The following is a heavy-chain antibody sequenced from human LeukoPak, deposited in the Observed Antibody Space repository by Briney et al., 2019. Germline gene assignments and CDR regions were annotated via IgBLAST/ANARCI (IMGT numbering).Heavy chain of an antibody. CDR3: ARGMVRGVIITPQDY. J-gene: IGHJ4*02. CDR1: GFTFSSYA. D-gene: IGHD3-10*01. CDR2: ISSNGGST. Sequence: GGSLRLSCAASGFTFSSYAMHWVRQAPGKGLEYVSAISSNGGSTYYANSVKGRFTISRDNSKNTLYLQMGSLRAEDMAVYYCARGMVRGVIITPQDYWGQGTLVAVSS. V-gene: IGHV3-64*01.